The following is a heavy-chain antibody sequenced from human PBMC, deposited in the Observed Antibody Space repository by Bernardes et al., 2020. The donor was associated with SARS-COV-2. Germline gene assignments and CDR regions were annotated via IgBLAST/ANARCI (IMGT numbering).Heavy chain of an antibody. CDR3: AKASYSSSSHYYYYYGMDV. Sequence: GGSLRLSCAASGFTFSSYAMSWVRQAPGKGLEWVSAISGSGGSTYYADSVKGRFTISRDNSKNTLYLQMNSRRAEDTAVYYCAKASYSSSSHYYYYYGMDVWGQGTTVTVSS. V-gene: IGHV3-23*01. CDR1: GFTFSSYA. CDR2: ISGSGGST. J-gene: IGHJ6*02. D-gene: IGHD6-6*01.